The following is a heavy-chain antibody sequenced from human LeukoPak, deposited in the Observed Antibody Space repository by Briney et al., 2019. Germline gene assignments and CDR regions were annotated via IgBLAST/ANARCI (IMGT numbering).Heavy chain of an antibody. D-gene: IGHD6-19*01. CDR1: GFTFSSHW. CDR2: INTDGSST. Sequence: GGSLRLSCAASGFTFSSHWMYWVRHAPGKGPVWVSGINTDGSSTGYADSVKGRFTISRDNAKNTLFLQMNSLRAEDTAVYYCVRESHTNGWCLFDDWGQGTLVTVSS. J-gene: IGHJ4*02. CDR3: VRESHTNGWCLFDD. V-gene: IGHV3-74*01.